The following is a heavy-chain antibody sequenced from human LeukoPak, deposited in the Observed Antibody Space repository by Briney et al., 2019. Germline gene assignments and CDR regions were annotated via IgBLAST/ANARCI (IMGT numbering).Heavy chain of an antibody. V-gene: IGHV4-34*01. Sequence: SETLSLTCAVYGGSFSGYYWSWIRQPPGKGLEWIGEINHSGSTNYNPPLKSRVTISVDTSKNQFSLKLSSVTAADTAVYYCARRRGQYSSSWYSSQDYWGQGTLVTVSS. D-gene: IGHD6-13*01. CDR2: INHSGST. J-gene: IGHJ4*02. CDR1: GGSFSGYY. CDR3: ARRRGQYSSSWYSSQDY.